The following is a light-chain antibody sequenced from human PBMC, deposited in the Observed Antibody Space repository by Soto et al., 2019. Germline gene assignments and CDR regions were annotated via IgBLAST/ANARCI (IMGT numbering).Light chain of an antibody. V-gene: IGLV1-40*01. CDR1: SSNIGAGYD. Sequence: QSVLPQPPSVSGAPGQRVTISCTGSSSNIGAGYDVHWYQQLPGTAPKLLIYGNSNRPSGVPDRFSGSKSGTSAALAITGLQAEDDADYYCQSDDSSLSGYVVFGGGTKLTVL. CDR2: GNS. CDR3: QSDDSSLSGYVV. J-gene: IGLJ2*01.